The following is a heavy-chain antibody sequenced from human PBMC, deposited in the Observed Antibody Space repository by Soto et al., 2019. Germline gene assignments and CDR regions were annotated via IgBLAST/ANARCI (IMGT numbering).Heavy chain of an antibody. V-gene: IGHV5-10-1*01. J-gene: IGHJ6*02. CDR3: ARLRVEVPAFYGVDV. CDR2: IDPTDSYT. D-gene: IGHD2-2*01. CDR1: GYSFTSYW. Sequence: ESLKISCKGSGYSFTSYWITWVRQMPGKGLEWMGRIDPTDSYTNYSPSFQGHVTISADKSISTAYLQWSSLKASDTAMYYCARLRVEVPAFYGVDVWGQGTPVTVSS.